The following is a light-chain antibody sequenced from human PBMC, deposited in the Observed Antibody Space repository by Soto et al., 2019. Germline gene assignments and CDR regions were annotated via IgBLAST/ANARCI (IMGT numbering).Light chain of an antibody. J-gene: IGLJ3*02. Sequence: QSVLTQPPSVSGAPGHRVTISCTGSSSNIGAGYDVHWYQQIPGTAPKLLIYGNSNRPSGVPDRFSGSQSGTSASLAIIGLQAEDEADYYCQSYDSSLSGMVFGGGTKLTVL. CDR3: QSYDSSLSGMV. V-gene: IGLV1-40*01. CDR2: GNS. CDR1: SSNIGAGYD.